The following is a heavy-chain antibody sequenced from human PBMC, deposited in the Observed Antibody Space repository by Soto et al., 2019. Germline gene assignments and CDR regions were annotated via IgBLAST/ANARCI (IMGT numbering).Heavy chain of an antibody. D-gene: IGHD3-16*01. CDR2: ISGSGGYT. CDR3: AISPYGEVSTDFFDS. Sequence: GGSLRLSCAASGFSFSNSAMTWVRQAPGKGLEWVSAISGSGGYTYYADSVKGRFTISRDNSKNTLYLQMNSLRAEDTAVYYCAISPYGEVSTDFFDSWGPGPLVTVSS. J-gene: IGHJ5*01. CDR1: GFSFSNSA. V-gene: IGHV3-23*01.